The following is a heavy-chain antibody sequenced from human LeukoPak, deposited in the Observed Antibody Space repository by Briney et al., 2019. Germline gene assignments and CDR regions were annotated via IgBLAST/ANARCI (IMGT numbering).Heavy chain of an antibody. J-gene: IGHJ6*02. CDR2: IYHSGST. CDR1: GGSISSGGYS. V-gene: IGHV4-30-2*01. Sequence: SETLSLTCAVSGGSISSGGYSWSWIRQPPGKGLEWIGYIYHSGSTYYNPSLKSRVTISVDRSKNQFSLKLSSVTAADTAVYYCARDVTDGDYYYYGMDVWGQGTTVTVSS. CDR3: ARDVTDGDYYYYGMDV. D-gene: IGHD4-17*01.